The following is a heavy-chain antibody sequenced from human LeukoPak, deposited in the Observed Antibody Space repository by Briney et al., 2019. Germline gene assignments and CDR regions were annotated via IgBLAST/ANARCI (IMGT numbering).Heavy chain of an antibody. CDR3: ARGGYSGYDYYFDY. J-gene: IGHJ4*02. Sequence: GASVKVSCKASGYTFTSNDINWLRQATGQGLEWMGWMNPNSGNTGYAQKFQGRVTMTRNTSISTAYMELSSLRSEDTAVYYCARGGYSGYDYYFDYWGQGTLVTVSS. D-gene: IGHD5-12*01. CDR2: MNPNSGNT. V-gene: IGHV1-8*01. CDR1: GYTFTSND.